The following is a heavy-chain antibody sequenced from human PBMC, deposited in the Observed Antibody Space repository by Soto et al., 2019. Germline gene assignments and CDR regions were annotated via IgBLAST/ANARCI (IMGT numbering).Heavy chain of an antibody. J-gene: IGHJ5*02. CDR2: IIPIFGTA. Sequence: QVQLVQSGAEVKKPGSSVKVSCKASGGTFSSYAISWVRQAPGQGLEWRGGIIPIFGTANYAQKFQGRVTITVDESTSTAYMELSSLRSEDAAVYYCARAGYDILTRGGWFDPWGQGTLVTVSS. V-gene: IGHV1-69*01. CDR3: ARAGYDILTRGGWFDP. CDR1: GGTFSSYA. D-gene: IGHD3-9*01.